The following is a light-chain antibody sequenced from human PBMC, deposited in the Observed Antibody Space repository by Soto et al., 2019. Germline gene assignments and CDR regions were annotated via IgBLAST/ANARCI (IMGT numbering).Light chain of an antibody. J-gene: IGKJ1*01. Sequence: DTQMTQSPSTVSASVGDRFTIICRASQGISTQLAWYQQKPGKAPKLLISGAFSLESGVPSRFSGSGSGTEFALTISSLQPDDFATYYCQQYYSYSTFGQGTKVDIK. V-gene: IGKV1-5*02. CDR2: GAF. CDR3: QQYYSYST. CDR1: QGISTQ.